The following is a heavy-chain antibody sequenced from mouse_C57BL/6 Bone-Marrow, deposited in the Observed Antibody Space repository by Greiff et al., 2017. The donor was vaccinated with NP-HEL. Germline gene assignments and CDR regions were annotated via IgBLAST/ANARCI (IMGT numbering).Heavy chain of an antibody. V-gene: IGHV2-6-1*01. CDR1: GFSLTSYG. D-gene: IGHD1-1*01. CDR2: IWSDGST. Sequence: VKLVESGPGLVAPSQSLSITCTVSGFSLTSYGVHWVRQPPGKGLAWLVVIWSDGSTTYNSAIKSRLSISKDNSKSQVFLKMNSLQTDDTAMYYCARHYYGSSHYAMDYWGQGTSVTVSS. J-gene: IGHJ4*01. CDR3: ARHYYGSSHYAMDY.